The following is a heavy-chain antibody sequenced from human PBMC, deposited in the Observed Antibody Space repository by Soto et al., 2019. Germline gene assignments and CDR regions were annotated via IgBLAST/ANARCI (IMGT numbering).Heavy chain of an antibody. J-gene: IGHJ4*02. CDR2: INHSGST. CDR3: ARGLRKRGYCSSTSCRVDY. CDR1: GGSFSGYY. D-gene: IGHD2-2*01. Sequence: SETLSLTCAVYGGSFSGYYWSWIRQPPGKGLEWIGEINHSGSTNYNPSLKSRVTISVDTSKNQFSLKLSSVTAADTAVYYCARGLRKRGYCSSTSCRVDYWGQGTLVTVSS. V-gene: IGHV4-34*01.